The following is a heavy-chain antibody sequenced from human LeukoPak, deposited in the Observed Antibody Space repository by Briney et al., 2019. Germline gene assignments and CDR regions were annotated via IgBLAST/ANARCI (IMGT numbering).Heavy chain of an antibody. CDR2: ISWNSGSI. CDR3: VKGPGYYDFWSGLPYYFDY. J-gene: IGHJ4*02. V-gene: IGHV3-9*01. D-gene: IGHD3-3*01. CDR1: GFTFDDYA. Sequence: PGGSLRLSCAASGFTFDDYAMHWVRQAPGKGLEWVSGISWNSGSIGYADSVKGRFTISRDNAKNSLYLQMNSLRAEDTALYYCVKGPGYYDFWSGLPYYFDYWGQGTLVTVSS.